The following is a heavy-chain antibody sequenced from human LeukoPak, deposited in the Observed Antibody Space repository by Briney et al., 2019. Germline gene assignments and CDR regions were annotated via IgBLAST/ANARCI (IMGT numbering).Heavy chain of an antibody. CDR1: GFTFTSHW. Sequence: GGSLRLSCAASGFTFTSHWMSWVRQAPGKGPEWVARMNLDGSEKYYVDSVKGRFTISRDNAKTSLYLEMNSLRAEDTAVYYCARDATYCTNGVCYTRFDYWGQGTLVTVSS. CDR2: MNLDGSEK. J-gene: IGHJ4*02. D-gene: IGHD2-8*01. CDR3: ARDATYCTNGVCYTRFDY. V-gene: IGHV3-7*01.